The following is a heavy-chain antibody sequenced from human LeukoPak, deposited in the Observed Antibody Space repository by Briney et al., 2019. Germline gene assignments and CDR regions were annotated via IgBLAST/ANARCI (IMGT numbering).Heavy chain of an antibody. CDR2: IIPIFGTA. V-gene: IGHV1-69*13. Sequence: ASVKVSCKASGGTFSSYAISWVRQAPGQGLEWMGGIIPIFGTANYAQKFQGRVTITADESTSTAYMELSSLRSEDTAVYYCARASLEVVPAAILVGAFDIWGQGTMVTVSS. D-gene: IGHD2-2*02. J-gene: IGHJ3*02. CDR3: ARASLEVVPAAILVGAFDI. CDR1: GGTFSSYA.